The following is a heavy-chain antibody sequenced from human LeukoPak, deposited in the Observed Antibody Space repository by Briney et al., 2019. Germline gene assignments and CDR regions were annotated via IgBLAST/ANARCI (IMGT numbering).Heavy chain of an antibody. CDR1: GYTFTGYY. CDR3: ARHYVWGSYRPSNWFGP. J-gene: IGHJ5*02. D-gene: IGHD3-16*02. V-gene: IGHV1-2*02. CDR2: INPNSGGT. Sequence: ASVKVSCKASGYTFTGYYMHWVRQAPGQGLEWMGWINPNSGGTNYAQKFQGRVTMTRDTYISTAYMELSRLRSDDTAVYYCARHYVWGSYRPSNWFGPWGQGTLVTVSS.